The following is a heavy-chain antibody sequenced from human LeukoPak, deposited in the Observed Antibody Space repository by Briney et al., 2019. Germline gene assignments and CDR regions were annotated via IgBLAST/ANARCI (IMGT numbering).Heavy chain of an antibody. D-gene: IGHD2-15*01. CDR3: ASEVRYCSGGSCLFDP. CDR2: IIPIFGTA. Sequence: SVKVSCKASGGTFSSYAISWVRQAPGQGLEWMGGIIPIFGTANYAQKFQGRVTITTDESTSTAYMELSSLRSEDTAVYYRASEVRYCSGGSCLFDPWGQGTLVTVSS. J-gene: IGHJ5*02. V-gene: IGHV1-69*05. CDR1: GGTFSSYA.